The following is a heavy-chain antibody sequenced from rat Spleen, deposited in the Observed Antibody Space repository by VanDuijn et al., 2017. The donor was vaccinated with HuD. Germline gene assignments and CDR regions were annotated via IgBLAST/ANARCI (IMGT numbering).Heavy chain of an antibody. CDR2: ISYSGST. CDR3: AREGKLGVRGYYFDY. Sequence: EVQLQESGPGLVKPSQSLSLTCSVTGYSITSAYRWNWIRKFPGNKMEWIGHISYSGSTSYNPSLKSRISITRDTSKNQFFLQLNSVTTEDTATYFCAREGKLGVRGYYFDYWGQGVMVTVSS. J-gene: IGHJ2*01. D-gene: IGHD1-10*01. CDR1: GYSITSAY. V-gene: IGHV3-1*01.